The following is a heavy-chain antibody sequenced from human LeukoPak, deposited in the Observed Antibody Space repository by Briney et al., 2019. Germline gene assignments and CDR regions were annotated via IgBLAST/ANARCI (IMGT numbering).Heavy chain of an antibody. Sequence: GGSLRLSCAVSGFTLSNYAVHWVRQAPGKGLEWLAVMSNDGKNKYLADSVKGRFSVSRDISKDTLYLQMDSLRAEDTALYYCAREGHSDLSTGYSPVEYYYYYMDVWGKGTTVTVSS. CDR3: AREGHSDLSTGYSPVEYYYYYMDV. D-gene: IGHD3-9*01. J-gene: IGHJ6*03. V-gene: IGHV3-30*04. CDR1: GFTLSNYA. CDR2: MSNDGKNK.